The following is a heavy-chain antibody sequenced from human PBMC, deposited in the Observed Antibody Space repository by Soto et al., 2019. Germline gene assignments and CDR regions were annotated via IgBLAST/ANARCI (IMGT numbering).Heavy chain of an antibody. V-gene: IGHV5-51*01. J-gene: IGHJ4*02. D-gene: IGHD1-26*01. CDR1: GYSFTSHW. CDR2: IYPGDSDT. Sequence: GESLKISCHVSGYSFTSHWIGWVRQIPGKGLEWMGTIYPGDSDTKYSPSFRGQVTISVDKSLSTAYLQWSSMKASDTAIYYCARYSGSFWHYFDYWGQGTLVTVSS. CDR3: ARYSGSFWHYFDY.